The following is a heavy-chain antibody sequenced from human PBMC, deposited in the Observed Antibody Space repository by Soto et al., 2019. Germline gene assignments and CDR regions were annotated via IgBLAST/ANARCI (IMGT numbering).Heavy chain of an antibody. CDR1: GYSFTSYW. CDR2: IDPSDSYT. J-gene: IGHJ5*02. D-gene: IGHD3-3*01. V-gene: IGHV5-10-1*01. CDR3: ARGPYYDFWSPTQFDP. Sequence: GESLKISCKGSGYSFTSYWISWVRQMPGKGLEWMGRIDPSDSYTNYSPSFQGHVTISADKSISTAYLQWSSLKASDTAMYYCARGPYYDFWSPTQFDPWGQGTLVTV.